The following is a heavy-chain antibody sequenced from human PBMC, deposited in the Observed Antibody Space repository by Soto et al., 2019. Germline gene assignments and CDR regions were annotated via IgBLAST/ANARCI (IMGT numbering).Heavy chain of an antibody. D-gene: IGHD1-1*01. CDR2: IKSETDGGTT. CDR3: GTGWSYGMDV. Sequence: GGSLRLSCAASGFTFSNAWMSWVRQAPGKGLEWVGRIKSETDGGTTDYAAPVKGRFTISRDDSKNTLYLQMNSLKTEDTAVYYCGTGWSYGMDVWGQGTTVTVSS. V-gene: IGHV3-15*01. J-gene: IGHJ6*02. CDR1: GFTFSNAW.